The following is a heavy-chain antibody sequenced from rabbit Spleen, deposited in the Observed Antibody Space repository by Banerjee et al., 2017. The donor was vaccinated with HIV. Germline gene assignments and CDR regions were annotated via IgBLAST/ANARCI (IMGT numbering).Heavy chain of an antibody. J-gene: IGHJ6*01. CDR2: INAVTGKA. Sequence: QEQLVESGGGLVKPEGSLKLSCTASGFSFSNKAVMCWVRQAPGKGLEWIACINAVTGKAVYASWAKGRFTISKTSSTTVTLQMTRLTAADTATYFCARDTSSSFSSYGMDLWGPGTLVTV. D-gene: IGHD1-1*01. CDR1: GFSFSNKAV. CDR3: ARDTSSSFSSYGMDL. V-gene: IGHV1S45*01.